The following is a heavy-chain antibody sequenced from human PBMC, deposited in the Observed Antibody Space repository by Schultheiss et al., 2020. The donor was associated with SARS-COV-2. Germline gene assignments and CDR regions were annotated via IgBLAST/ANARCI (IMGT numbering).Heavy chain of an antibody. J-gene: IGHJ6*02. CDR3: ARDKRWLQLIFDYYYGMDV. CDR1: GYTFTSYG. V-gene: IGHV1-18*01. CDR2: ISAYNGNT. Sequence: ASVKVSCKASGYTFTSYGISWVRQAPGQGLEWMGWISAYNGNTNYAQKLQGRVTMTTDTSTSTAYMELRSLRSDDTAVYYCARDKRWLQLIFDYYYGMDVWGQGTTVTVSS. D-gene: IGHD5-24*01.